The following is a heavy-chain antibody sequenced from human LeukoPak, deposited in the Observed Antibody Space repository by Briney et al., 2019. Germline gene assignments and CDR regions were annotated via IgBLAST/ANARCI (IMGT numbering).Heavy chain of an antibody. CDR1: GYTFTNYY. CDR3: ARDHHCSGGSCPLYYYYGMDV. Sequence: ASVKVSCKASGYTFTNYYMHWVRQAPGQVLEWMGRINPSDGSTTYAQKFQGRVTMTRDMSTSTVYMELSSLRSEDTAVYFCARDHHCSGGSCPLYYYYGMDVWGQGTTVTVSS. D-gene: IGHD2-15*01. V-gene: IGHV1-46*01. J-gene: IGHJ6*02. CDR2: INPSDGST.